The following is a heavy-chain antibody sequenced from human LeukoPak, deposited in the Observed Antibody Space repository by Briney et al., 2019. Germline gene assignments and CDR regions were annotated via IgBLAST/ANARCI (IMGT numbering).Heavy chain of an antibody. D-gene: IGHD2-2*01. CDR2: ISSSSSYI. V-gene: IGHV3-21*01. CDR1: GFTFSSYS. Sequence: GGSLRLSCAASGFTFSSYSMNWVRQAPGKGLEWVSSISSSSSYIYYADSVKGRFTISRDNAKHSLYLQMNSLRAEDTAVYYCARPYCASTSCPTFEYWGQGTLVTVSS. J-gene: IGHJ4*02. CDR3: ARPYCASTSCPTFEY.